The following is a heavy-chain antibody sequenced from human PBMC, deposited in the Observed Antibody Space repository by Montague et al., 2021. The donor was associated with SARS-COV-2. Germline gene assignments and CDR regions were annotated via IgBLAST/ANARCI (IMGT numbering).Heavy chain of an antibody. J-gene: IGHJ6*02. CDR3: ARGRDSGTYFGTKYYFQYGRDV. CDR2: VDRSGTA. CDR1: DGSVSAYF. D-gene: IGHD3-10*01. Sequence: ETLSLTCDFSDGSVSAYFWSWVRQLPGKGLEWIGQVDRSGTAHYSPSLQSRLTLSVDTSNNQVSLNLTSVTATDTATYYCARGRDSGTYFGTKYYFQYGRDVWGQGTTVTVSS. V-gene: IGHV4-34*01.